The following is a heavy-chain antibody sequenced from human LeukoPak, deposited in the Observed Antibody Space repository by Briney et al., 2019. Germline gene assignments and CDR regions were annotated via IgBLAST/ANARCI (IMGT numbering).Heavy chain of an antibody. CDR2: IIPVLGTT. CDR3: AKGPRIQLWSGYYYYMDV. V-gene: IGHV1-69*13. Sequence: GASVKVSCKASGGTFSRYAISWVRQAPGQGLEWMGGIIPVLGTTNYAQTFQNKVTITADESTSTTYMELSSLTSEDTAVYYCAKGPRIQLWSGYYYYMDVWGKGTTVTVSS. CDR1: GGTFSRYA. J-gene: IGHJ6*03. D-gene: IGHD5-18*01.